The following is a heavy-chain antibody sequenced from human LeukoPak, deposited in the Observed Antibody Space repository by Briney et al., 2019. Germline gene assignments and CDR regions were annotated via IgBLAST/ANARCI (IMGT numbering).Heavy chain of an antibody. V-gene: IGHV3-13*01. CDR3: AKDAVGATAYYFDY. CDR2: IGTAGDT. D-gene: IGHD1-26*01. Sequence: GGSLRLSCAASGFTFSSYDMHWVRQATGKGLEWVSAIGTAGDTYYPGSVKGRFTISRDNSKNTLYLQMNSLRAEDTAAYYCAKDAVGATAYYFDYWGQGTLVTVSS. CDR1: GFTFSSYD. J-gene: IGHJ4*02.